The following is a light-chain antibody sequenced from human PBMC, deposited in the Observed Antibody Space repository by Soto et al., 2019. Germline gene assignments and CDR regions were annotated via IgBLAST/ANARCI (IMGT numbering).Light chain of an antibody. CDR2: EVN. CDR3: SSYAGRSNV. V-gene: IGLV2-8*01. J-gene: IGLJ1*01. Sequence: QSVLTEPPCASGGPGQLGGISCTGTSSDVGGYNYVSWYQQHPGKAPQLMISEVNKRPSGAPDRFSGSKSGNTASLTVSGLQAEDEADYYCSSYAGRSNVFGTGTKVTVL. CDR1: SSDVGGYNY.